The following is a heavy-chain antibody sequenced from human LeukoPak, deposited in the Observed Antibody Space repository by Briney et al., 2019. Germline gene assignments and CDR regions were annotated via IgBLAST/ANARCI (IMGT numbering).Heavy chain of an antibody. J-gene: IGHJ4*02. V-gene: IGHV3-20*04. Sequence: PGGSLRLSCAASGFTFDDYGMIWVRQAPGKGLEWVSYITWNGVGTAYADSMKGRFTVSRDNVKNSLFLQMDSLRAEDTALYYCARDAQPAGYSSGAKGFGYWGQGTLVTVSS. CDR1: GFTFDDYG. D-gene: IGHD6-19*01. CDR3: ARDAQPAGYSSGAKGFGY. CDR2: ITWNGVGT.